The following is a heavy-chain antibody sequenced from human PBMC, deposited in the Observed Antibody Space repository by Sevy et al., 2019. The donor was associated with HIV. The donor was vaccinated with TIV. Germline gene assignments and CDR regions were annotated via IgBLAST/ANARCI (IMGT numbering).Heavy chain of an antibody. D-gene: IGHD3-3*01. Sequence: GGSLRLSCVASGFTFSDPWMSWVRQPPGKGLEWLAVIWFDGSNEYYADSVKGRFTISRDIAKNTLDLQMNTLRAEDTALYYCAKGLSHTMFGVDTLFDYWGQGTLVTVSS. CDR3: AKGLSHTMFGVDTLFDY. J-gene: IGHJ4*02. CDR1: GFTFSDPW. CDR2: IWFDGSNE. V-gene: IGHV3-33*06.